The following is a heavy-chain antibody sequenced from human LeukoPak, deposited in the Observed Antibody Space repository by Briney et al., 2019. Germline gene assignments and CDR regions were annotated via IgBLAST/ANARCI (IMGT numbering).Heavy chain of an antibody. V-gene: IGHV3-30-3*01. J-gene: IGHJ6*02. CDR1: GFTFSSYS. Sequence: PGRSLRLSCVAPGFTFSSYSMHWVRQAPGKGLEWVAVISRDGSTKYYADSVKGRFTISRDNSEKTLYLQMNSLRAEDTAVYYCTRDRIPSTAYYGMDVWGQGTTVAVSS. CDR2: ISRDGSTK. CDR3: TRDRIPSTAYYGMDV. D-gene: IGHD4-17*01.